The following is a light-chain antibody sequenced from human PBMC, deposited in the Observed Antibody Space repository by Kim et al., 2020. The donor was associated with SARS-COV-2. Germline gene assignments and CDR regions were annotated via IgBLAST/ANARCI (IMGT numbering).Light chain of an antibody. Sequence: ASVGDRVTITCLTSQNINSHLNWYHQKPGRAPKLLIYAASTWQGGIPFRFSGSGSETDFTLTISSLQPEDFATYFCQQTYISPFTFGPGTKVDIK. V-gene: IGKV1-39*01. CDR1: QNINSH. CDR3: QQTYISPFT. J-gene: IGKJ3*01. CDR2: AAS.